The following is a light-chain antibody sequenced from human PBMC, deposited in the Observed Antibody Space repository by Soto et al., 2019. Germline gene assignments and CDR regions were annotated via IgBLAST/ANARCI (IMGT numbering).Light chain of an antibody. CDR2: CAS. CDR3: QQYHTWPGHT. CDR1: QSVSNN. Sequence: EIVLTQSPGTLSLSPGERATLSCRASQSVSNNYLAWYEQRPGQAPRLLIYCASTRVTGIPSRFSGSGSVTEFTLTISSLQSEDFADYYCQQYHTWPGHTFGQGTKVDIK. J-gene: IGKJ2*01. V-gene: IGKV3-15*01.